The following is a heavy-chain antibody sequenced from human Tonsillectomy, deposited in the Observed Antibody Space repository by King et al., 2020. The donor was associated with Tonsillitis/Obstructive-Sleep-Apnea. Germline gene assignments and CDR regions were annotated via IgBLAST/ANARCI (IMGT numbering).Heavy chain of an antibody. CDR2: INHSGST. CDR1: CGSFSGYY. V-gene: IGHV4-34*01. D-gene: IGHD2-2*01. J-gene: IGHJ6*03. Sequence: VQLQQWGAGLLKPSETLSLTCGVYCGSFSGYYWSWIRQPPGKGLEWIGEINHSGSTAYNSSLKSRVTISRDTSKNQFSLRLTSVTAADTAVYYCGTNAGDYYYYMDVWGKGTTVTVSS. CDR3: GTNAGDYYYYMDV.